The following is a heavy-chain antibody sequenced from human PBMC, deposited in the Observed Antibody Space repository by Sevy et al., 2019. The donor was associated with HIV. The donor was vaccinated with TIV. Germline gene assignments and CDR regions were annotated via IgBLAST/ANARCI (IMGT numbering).Heavy chain of an antibody. CDR2: IYYSGST. Sequence: SETLSLTCTVSGGSISSGGYYWNWIRQHPGKGLEWIGYIYYSGSTYYNPSLKSRVTISVDTSKNQFSLKLSSVTAADTAVDYCARDQGFGFDPWGQGTLVTVSS. V-gene: IGHV4-31*03. J-gene: IGHJ5*02. CDR3: ARDQGFGFDP. D-gene: IGHD3-10*01. CDR1: GGSISSGGYY.